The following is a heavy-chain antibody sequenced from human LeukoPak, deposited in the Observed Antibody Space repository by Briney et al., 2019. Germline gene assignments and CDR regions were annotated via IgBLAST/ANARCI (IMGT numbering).Heavy chain of an antibody. CDR1: GDTFSSYA. J-gene: IGHJ4*02. D-gene: IGHD6-6*01. V-gene: IGHV1-69*05. CDR2: IIPIFGTA. Sequence: SVKVSCKASGDTFSSYAISWVRQAPGQGLEWMGGIIPIFGTANYAQKFQGRVTITTDESTSTAYMELSSLRSEDTAVYYCAPFQYSSSSSTNPFDYWGQGTLVTVSS. CDR3: APFQYSSSSSTNPFDY.